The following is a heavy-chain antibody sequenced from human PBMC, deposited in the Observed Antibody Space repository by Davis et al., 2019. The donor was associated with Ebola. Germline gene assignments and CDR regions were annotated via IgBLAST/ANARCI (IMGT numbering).Heavy chain of an antibody. D-gene: IGHD2-15*01. J-gene: IGHJ6*03. V-gene: IGHV5-10-1*01. CDR1: GYNFNTYW. CDR3: ARVLITATPADQYYYYMDV. Sequence: GESLKISCKGSGYNFNTYWISWVRQMPGKGLEWMGRIDPSDAYINYSPSFQGHVTISADESSSAAYLQWSSLNASDTAMYYCARVLITATPADQYYYYMDVWGKGTTVIVTS. CDR2: IDPSDAYI.